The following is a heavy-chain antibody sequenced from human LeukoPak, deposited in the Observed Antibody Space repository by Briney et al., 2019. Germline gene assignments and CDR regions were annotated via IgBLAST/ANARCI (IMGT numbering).Heavy chain of an antibody. Sequence: PGGSLRLSCAASGFIFSNAWMSWVRQAPGKGLEWVGRIKSETDGGTTDYTAPVKGRFTISRDDSRNMLYLQMNSLKIEDTAVYYCYRGYCTSSTCYDYWGQGTLVTVSS. CDR1: GFIFSNAW. D-gene: IGHD2-2*01. V-gene: IGHV3-15*01. J-gene: IGHJ4*02. CDR3: YRGYCTSSTCYDY. CDR2: IKSETDGGTT.